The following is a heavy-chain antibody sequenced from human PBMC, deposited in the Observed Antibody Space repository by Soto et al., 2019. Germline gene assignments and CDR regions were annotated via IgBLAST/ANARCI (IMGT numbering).Heavy chain of an antibody. D-gene: IGHD6-13*01. CDR3: ARAGIAAAGTSVWFDP. V-gene: IGHV1-3*01. J-gene: IGHJ5*02. CDR2: INAGNGNT. Sequence: ASVKVSCKASGYTFTSYAMHWVRQAPGQRLEWMGWINAGNGNTKYSQKFQGRVTITRDTSASTAYMELSSLRSEDTAVYYCARAGIAAAGTSVWFDPWGQGTLVTVSS. CDR1: GYTFTSYA.